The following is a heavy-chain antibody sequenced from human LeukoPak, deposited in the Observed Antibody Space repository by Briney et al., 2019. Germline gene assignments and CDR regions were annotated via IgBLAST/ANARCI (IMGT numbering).Heavy chain of an antibody. V-gene: IGHV4-38-2*02. CDR3: ARDPTTADDAFDI. Sequence: PSETLSLTCTVSGYSISSGFYWGWIRQPPGKGLEWIGEINHSGSTNYHPSLKSRVTISVDTSKNQFSLKLSSVTAADTAVYYCARDPTTADDAFDIWGQGTMVTVSS. CDR1: GYSISSGFY. CDR2: INHSGST. J-gene: IGHJ3*02. D-gene: IGHD4-17*01.